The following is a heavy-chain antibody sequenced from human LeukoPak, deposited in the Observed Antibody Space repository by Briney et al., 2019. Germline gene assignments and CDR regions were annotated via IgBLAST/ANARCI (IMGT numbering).Heavy chain of an antibody. CDR2: INPSGGST. CDR1: GYTFTSYY. V-gene: IGHV1-46*01. D-gene: IGHD5-24*01. CDR3: ARDLGGEMATILLNAFDI. J-gene: IGHJ3*02. Sequence: ASVKVSCKASGYTFTSYYMHWVRQAPGQGLEWMGIINPSGGSTSYAQKFQGRVTMTRDTSTSTVYMELSSLRSEDTAVYYCARDLGGEMATILLNAFDIWGQGTMVTVSS.